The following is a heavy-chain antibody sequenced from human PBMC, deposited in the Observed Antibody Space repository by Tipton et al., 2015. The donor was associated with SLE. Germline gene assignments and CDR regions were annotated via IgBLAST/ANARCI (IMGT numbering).Heavy chain of an antibody. CDR1: EFTFNTHC. V-gene: IGHV3-21*03. J-gene: IGHJ4*02. Sequence: SLRLSCAASEFTFNTHCMNWVRQPPGKGLEWVSSISSSGSYIYYADSVKGRFTISRDNAKNSLYLQMNSLRAEDTAVYYCARVPGDYSYYFDYWGQGTLVTVSS. D-gene: IGHD4-17*01. CDR2: ISSSGSYI. CDR3: ARVPGDYSYYFDY.